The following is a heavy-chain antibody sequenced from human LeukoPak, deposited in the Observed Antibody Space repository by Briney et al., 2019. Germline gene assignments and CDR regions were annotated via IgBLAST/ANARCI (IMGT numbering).Heavy chain of an antibody. V-gene: IGHV6-1*01. CDR3: ARGRSWGESGFDY. CDR2: TYYRSKWYN. Sequence: SQTLSLTCAISGDSASNNSAAWNWIRQSPSRGLEWLGRTYYRSKWYNDYAVSVTSRITISPDTSKNQFSLQLKSVTPDDTAVYYCARGRSWGESGFDYWGQGTLVTVSS. CDR1: GDSASNNSAA. J-gene: IGHJ4*02. D-gene: IGHD6-13*01.